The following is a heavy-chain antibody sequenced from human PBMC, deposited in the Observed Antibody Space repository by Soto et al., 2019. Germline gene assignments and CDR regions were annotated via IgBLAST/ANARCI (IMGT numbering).Heavy chain of an antibody. V-gene: IGHV3-15*07. CDR1: GFTFSNAW. D-gene: IGHD6-19*01. Sequence: GGSLRLSCAASGFTFSNAWMNWVRQAPGKGLEWVGRIKSKTDGGTTDYAAPVKGRFTISRDDSKNTLYLQMNSLKTEDTAVYYCTTTRYSSGHPKYYGMDVWGQGTTVTVSS. J-gene: IGHJ6*02. CDR3: TTTRYSSGHPKYYGMDV. CDR2: IKSKTDGGTT.